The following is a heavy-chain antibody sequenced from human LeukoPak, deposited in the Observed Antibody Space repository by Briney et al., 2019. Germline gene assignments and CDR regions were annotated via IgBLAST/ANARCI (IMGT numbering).Heavy chain of an antibody. Sequence: EGSLRLSCAASGFTFSDYYMSWVRQAPGKGLEWVSVIYSGGNTYYTDSVKGRFTISRDNSKNTLYLQMNNLRVEDTAVYYCARDRNRGDTGSYLDAFDVWGPGTMVTVSS. CDR3: ARDRNRGDTGSYLDAFDV. D-gene: IGHD1-26*01. CDR2: IYSGGNT. CDR1: GFTFSDYY. V-gene: IGHV3-53*01. J-gene: IGHJ3*01.